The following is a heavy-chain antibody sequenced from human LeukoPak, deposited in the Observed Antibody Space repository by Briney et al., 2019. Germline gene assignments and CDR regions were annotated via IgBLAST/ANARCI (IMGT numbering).Heavy chain of an antibody. J-gene: IGHJ6*03. CDR1: GGSFSGYY. D-gene: IGHD1-26*01. CDR2: IYYSGST. Sequence: PSETLSLTCAVYGGSFSGYYWSWIRQPPGKGLEWIGYIYYSGSTNYNPSLKSRVTISVDTSKNQFSLKLSSVTAADTAVYYCARGGPYYYYMDVWGKGTTVTISS. V-gene: IGHV4-59*01. CDR3: ARGGPYYYYMDV.